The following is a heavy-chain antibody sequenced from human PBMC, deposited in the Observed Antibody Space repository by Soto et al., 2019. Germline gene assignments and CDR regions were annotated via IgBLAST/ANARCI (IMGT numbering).Heavy chain of an antibody. CDR2: ISSSSNYI. D-gene: IGHD2-15*01. CDR1: GFTFSNYS. V-gene: IGHV3-21*01. CDR3: AREAGGNRAFDI. Sequence: PGGSLRLSCAASGFTFSNYSMNWVRQAPGKGLDWVSSISSSSNYIYYVDSVKGRFTISRDNAKNSLYLQMNSLRAEDTAVYYCAREAGGNRAFDIWGQGTMVIVSS. J-gene: IGHJ3*02.